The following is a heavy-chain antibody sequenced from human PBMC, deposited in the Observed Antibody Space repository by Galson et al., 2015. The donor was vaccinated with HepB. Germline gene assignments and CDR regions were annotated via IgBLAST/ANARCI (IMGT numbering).Heavy chain of an antibody. CDR3: ARDRGSGSHFFDY. Sequence: SVKASCKASGYTFNTYAMNWVRQAPGQGLEWMGWININTGNPTYAQGFTGRFVFSLDTSVSTAYLQISSLKAEDTAVYYCARDRGSGSHFFDYWGQGTLVTVSS. V-gene: IGHV7-4-1*02. J-gene: IGHJ4*02. D-gene: IGHD2-15*01. CDR1: GYTFNTYA. CDR2: ININTGNP.